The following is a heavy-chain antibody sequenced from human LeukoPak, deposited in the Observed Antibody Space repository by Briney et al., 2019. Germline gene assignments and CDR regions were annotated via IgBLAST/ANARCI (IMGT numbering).Heavy chain of an antibody. CDR1: GGSISSYY. J-gene: IGHJ5*02. V-gene: IGHV4-59*01. Sequence: SETLSLTCTVSGGSISSYYWSWIRQPPGKGLEWIGYIYYSGSTNYNPSLKSRVTISVDTSKNQFSLKLSSVTAADTAVYYCARDRNDWFDPWGQGTLVTVSS. CDR3: ARDRNDWFDP. CDR2: IYYSGST.